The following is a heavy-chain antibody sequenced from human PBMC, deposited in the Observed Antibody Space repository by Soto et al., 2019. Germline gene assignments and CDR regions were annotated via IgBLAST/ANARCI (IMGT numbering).Heavy chain of an antibody. CDR2: IYYSGST. J-gene: IGHJ4*02. CDR3: ARGGVVTSEIDY. V-gene: IGHV4-30-4*01. CDR1: GGSISSGDYY. Sequence: SETLSLTCTVSGGSISSGDYYWSWIRQPPGKGLEWIGYIYYSGSTYSNPSLKSRVTISVETSKNQFSLKLSSGTAADTAVDYCARGGVVTSEIDYWGQGTLVTVSS. D-gene: IGHD2-21*02.